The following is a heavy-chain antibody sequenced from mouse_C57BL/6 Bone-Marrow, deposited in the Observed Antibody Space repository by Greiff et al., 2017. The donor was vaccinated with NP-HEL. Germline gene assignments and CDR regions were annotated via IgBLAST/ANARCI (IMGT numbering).Heavy chain of an antibody. D-gene: IGHD1-1*01. V-gene: IGHV5-6*01. CDR1: GFTFSSYG. J-gene: IGHJ1*03. CDR2: ISSGGSYT. CDR3: ARPEEIYYYGSSFFFDV. Sequence: EVHLVESGGDLVKPGGSLKLSCAASGFTFSSYGMSWVRQTPDKRLEWVATISSGGSYTYYPDSVKGRFTISRDNAKNTLYLQMSSLKSEDTAMYYCARPEEIYYYGSSFFFDVWGTGTTVTVSS.